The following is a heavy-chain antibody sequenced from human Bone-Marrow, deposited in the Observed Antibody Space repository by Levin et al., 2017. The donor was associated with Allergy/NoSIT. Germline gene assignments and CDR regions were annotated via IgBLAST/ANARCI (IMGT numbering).Heavy chain of an antibody. CDR1: GFNFNTAW. CDR2: LNSQGSGA. D-gene: IGHD4-23*01. J-gene: IGHJ2*01. CDR3: VKDYGGDWYFDF. Sequence: PGGSLRLSCAASGFNFNTAWMHWVRQAPGKGLVWVSRLNSQGSGATYADSVKGRFTISRDNAKNSLYLQMNSLRVEDTAVYYCVKDYGGDWYFDFWGRGTLVTVSS. V-gene: IGHV3-74*01.